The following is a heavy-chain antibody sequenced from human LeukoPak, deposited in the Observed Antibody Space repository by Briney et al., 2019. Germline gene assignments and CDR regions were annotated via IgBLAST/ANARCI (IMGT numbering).Heavy chain of an antibody. J-gene: IGHJ4*02. D-gene: IGHD1-26*01. CDR1: GFTFDDYA. Sequence: PGGSLRLSCTGSGFTFDDYAMPWVRHAPGKDLEWVSAISWNSGKIGYADSVKGRFTISRDNAQNSLHLQMNSLRAEDTALYYCAKDISGSGSYYFDFWGQGTLVTVSS. V-gene: IGHV3-9*01. CDR3: AKDISGSGSYYFDF. CDR2: ISWNSGKI.